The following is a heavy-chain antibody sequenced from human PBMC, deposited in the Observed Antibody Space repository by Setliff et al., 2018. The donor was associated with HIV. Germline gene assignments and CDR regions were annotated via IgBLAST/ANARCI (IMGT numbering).Heavy chain of an antibody. V-gene: IGHV3-23*01. D-gene: IGHD5-12*01. CDR1: GFTFSSYA. J-gene: IGHJ4*02. Sequence: GESLKISCAASGFTFSSYAMSWVRQAPGKGLEWVSAISGSGGSTYYADSVKGRFTISRDNSKNTLYLRMNSLRAEDTAVYYCAKDPRAAVATICDYWGQGTLVTVSS. CDR3: AKDPRAAVATICDY. CDR2: ISGSGGST.